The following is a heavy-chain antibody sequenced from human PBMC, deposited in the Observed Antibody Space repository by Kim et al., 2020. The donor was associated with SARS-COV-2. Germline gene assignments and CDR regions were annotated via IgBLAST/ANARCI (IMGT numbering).Heavy chain of an antibody. CDR1: GFSFNTYA. V-gene: IGHV3-30*18. Sequence: GGSLRLSCAASGFSFNTYAMHWVRQAPGKGLEWVAVISYDGGDKYYADSVKGRFTISRDKSKNTVHLQMNSLRVDDTAVYYCAKSFSSSFYDSFFDYLGQGTLVTVSS. CDR3: AKSFSSSFYDSFFDY. J-gene: IGHJ4*02. CDR2: ISYDGGDK. D-gene: IGHD6-13*01.